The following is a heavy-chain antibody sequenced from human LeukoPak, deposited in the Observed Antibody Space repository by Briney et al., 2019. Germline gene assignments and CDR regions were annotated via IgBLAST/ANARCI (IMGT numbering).Heavy chain of an antibody. CDR1: GFTFSDYY. D-gene: IGHD6-19*01. J-gene: IGHJ1*01. V-gene: IGHV3-11*06. Sequence: GGSLRLSCAASGFTFSDYYMSWIRQAPGKGLEWVSYISSSSSYTNYADSVKGRFTISRDNAKNSLYLQMNSLRAEDTAVYYCARAASGYSSGWYGYFQHWGQGTLVTVSS. CDR2: ISSSSSYT. CDR3: ARAASGYSSGWYGYFQH.